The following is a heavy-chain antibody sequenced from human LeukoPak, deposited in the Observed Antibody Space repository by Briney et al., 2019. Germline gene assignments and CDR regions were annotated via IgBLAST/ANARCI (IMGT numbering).Heavy chain of an antibody. CDR1: GGTFSSYA. V-gene: IGHV1-2*02. CDR2: INPNSGGT. Sequence: ASVKVSCKASGGTFSSYAISWVRQAPGQGLEWMGWINPNSGGTNYAQKFQGRVTMTRDTSISTAYMELSRLRSDDTAVYYCARANDFWSGYLSWGQGTLVTVSS. CDR3: ARANDFWSGYLS. J-gene: IGHJ4*02. D-gene: IGHD3-3*01.